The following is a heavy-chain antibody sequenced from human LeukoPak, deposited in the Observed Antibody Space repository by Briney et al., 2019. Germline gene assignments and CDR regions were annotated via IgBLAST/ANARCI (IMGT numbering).Heavy chain of an antibody. CDR3: ATSHDSAGND. CDR2: IRHDGNAK. D-gene: IGHD2-15*01. J-gene: IGHJ4*02. V-gene: IGHV3-7*01. Sequence: GGSLRLSCAASGFTFSSYWMSWVRQAPGKGLEWVANIRHDGNAKNYVPSVRGRFTISRDNAKNSLYLQMNSLTVEDTAVYYCATSHDSAGNDWGQGTLVTVSS. CDR1: GFTFSSYW.